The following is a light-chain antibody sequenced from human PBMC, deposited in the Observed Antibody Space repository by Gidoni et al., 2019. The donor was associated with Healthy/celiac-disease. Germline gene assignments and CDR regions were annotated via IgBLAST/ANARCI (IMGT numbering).Light chain of an antibody. CDR3: QQYNNWRLT. CDR1: QCVSSN. J-gene: IGKJ4*01. V-gene: IGKV3-15*01. CDR2: GAS. Sequence: EIVMTQSPATLSVSPGERATLSCRASQCVSSNLAWYQQKPGQAPRLLIYGASTRATGIPARFSGSGSGTEFTLTISSLQSEDFAVYYCQQYNNWRLTFGGXTKVEIK.